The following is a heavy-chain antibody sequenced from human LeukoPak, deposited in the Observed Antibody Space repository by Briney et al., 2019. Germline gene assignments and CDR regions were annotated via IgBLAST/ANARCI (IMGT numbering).Heavy chain of an antibody. D-gene: IGHD3-10*02. CDR2: VSHDGNSA. Sequence: GGSLRLSCAASGFTFSSFGMHWVRQAPGKGLEWVAVVSHDGNSAYYADSVKGRFTISRDNSKSIVFLQLNSLRAEDTALYYCARDLHYYVAMDVWGQGTTVYVSS. V-gene: IGHV3-30*03. J-gene: IGHJ6*02. CDR1: GFTFSSFG. CDR3: ARDLHYYVAMDV.